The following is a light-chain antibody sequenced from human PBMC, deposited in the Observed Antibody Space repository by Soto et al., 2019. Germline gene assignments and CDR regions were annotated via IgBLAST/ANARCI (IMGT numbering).Light chain of an antibody. J-gene: IGKJ2*01. Sequence: EIVMTQSPATLSVSPGESASLSCRASQSVSSNLAWYQQKPGQAPRLLIYGATTRAAGIPARFSGSGSGSEFTLTISSLQSEDVAVYYCKQDNNWPPYTFGQGTKLEI. CDR2: GAT. V-gene: IGKV3-15*01. CDR1: QSVSSN. CDR3: KQDNNWPPYT.